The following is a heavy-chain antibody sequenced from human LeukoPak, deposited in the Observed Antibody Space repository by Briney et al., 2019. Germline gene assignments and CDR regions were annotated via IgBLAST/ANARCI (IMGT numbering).Heavy chain of an antibody. CDR2: IYHSGST. Sequence: SETLSLTCSVSGGSISSSGYSWGWVRQPPGKGLEWIGGIYHSGSTFYNPSLESRVTISVDTSKNQFSLKLSSVTAADTAVYYCARFFLLATHYFDYWGQGTLVTVSS. J-gene: IGHJ4*02. V-gene: IGHV4-39*07. D-gene: IGHD2/OR15-2a*01. CDR1: GGSISSSGYS. CDR3: ARFFLLATHYFDY.